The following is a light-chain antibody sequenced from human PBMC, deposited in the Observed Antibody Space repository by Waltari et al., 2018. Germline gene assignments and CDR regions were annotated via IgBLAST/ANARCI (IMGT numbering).Light chain of an antibody. CDR3: QQYNTFSPLT. CDR2: KAS. V-gene: IGKV1-5*03. CDR1: QTISSW. J-gene: IGKJ4*01. Sequence: DIQMTQSPSTLSASVGDRVTITCRASQTISSWLAWYQQKPGKAPKLLIFKASNLENGVPSRFSGSGSGTAFTLTISSLQPDDFATYYCQQYNTFSPLTFGGGTKVEIK.